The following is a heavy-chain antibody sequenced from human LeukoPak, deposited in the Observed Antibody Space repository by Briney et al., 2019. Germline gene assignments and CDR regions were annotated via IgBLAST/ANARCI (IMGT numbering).Heavy chain of an antibody. D-gene: IGHD3-9*01. J-gene: IGHJ3*02. CDR3: VRDILTAKGAFDI. CDR2: IYYSGST. Sequence: PSETLSLTCTVSGGSISSYYWSWIRQPPGKGLEWIGYIYYSGSTNYNPSLKSRVTISVDTSKNQFSLKLSSVTAADTAVYYCVRDILTAKGAFDIWGQGTMVTVSS. V-gene: IGHV4-59*12. CDR1: GGSISSYY.